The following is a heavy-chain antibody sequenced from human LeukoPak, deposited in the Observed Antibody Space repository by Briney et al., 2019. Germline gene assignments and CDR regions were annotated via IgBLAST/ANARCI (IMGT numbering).Heavy chain of an antibody. CDR3: AIRPGEVDTAIA. D-gene: IGHD5-18*01. CDR2: IIPILGIA. Sequence: ASVKVSCKASGGTFSSYTISWVRQAPGQGLEWMGRIIPILGIANYAQKFQGRVTITADKSTSTAYMELSSLRSEDTAVYYCAIRPGEVDTAIAWGQGTLVTVYS. CDR1: GGTFSSYT. V-gene: IGHV1-69*02. J-gene: IGHJ4*02.